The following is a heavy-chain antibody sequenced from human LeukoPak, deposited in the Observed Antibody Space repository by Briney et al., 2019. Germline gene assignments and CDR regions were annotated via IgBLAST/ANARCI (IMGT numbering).Heavy chain of an antibody. V-gene: IGHV3-74*01. CDR1: KFTFNNYW. CDR3: ARAVIRGPFDF. D-gene: IGHD3-10*01. J-gene: IGHJ4*02. CDR2: INTDGSNT. Sequence: GGSLRLSCAVSKFTFNNYWIHWVRQAPGKGLVWVSRINTDGSNTNYADSVRGRFTISRDNANNTVCLQMNSLRDEDTAVYYCARAVIRGPFDFWGQGTLVTVSP.